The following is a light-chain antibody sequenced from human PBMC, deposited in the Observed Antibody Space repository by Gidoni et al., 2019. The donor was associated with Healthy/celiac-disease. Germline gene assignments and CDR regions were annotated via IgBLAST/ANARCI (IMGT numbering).Light chain of an antibody. CDR2: DAS. J-gene: IGKJ3*01. V-gene: IGKV3-11*01. Sequence: EIVLTQSPANLSLSPGERATLSCRASQSVSSYLAWYQQKPGQAPRLLIYDASHRATGIPARFSGSGSGTDFTLTISSLEPEDFAVYYCQQRSNWLFTFGPGTKVDIK. CDR1: QSVSSY. CDR3: QQRSNWLFT.